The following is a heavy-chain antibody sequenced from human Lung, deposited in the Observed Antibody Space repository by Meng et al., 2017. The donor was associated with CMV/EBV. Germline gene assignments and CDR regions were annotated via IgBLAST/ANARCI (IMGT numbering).Heavy chain of an antibody. D-gene: IGHD6-13*01. J-gene: IGHJ3*02. V-gene: IGHV5-51*01. CDR2: FYPGDSNT. Sequence: GEXXKISCKGSGYRFSSYWVDWVRQMPGKGLEWVGSFYPGDSNTRYSPSFQGRVTISADKSINTAYLQWSSLKVSDTAIYYCAITVSADTPPSMWGQGTMVTVSS. CDR3: AITVSADTPPSM. CDR1: GYRFSSYW.